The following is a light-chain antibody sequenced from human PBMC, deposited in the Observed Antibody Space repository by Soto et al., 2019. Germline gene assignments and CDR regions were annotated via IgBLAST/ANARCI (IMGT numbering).Light chain of an antibody. CDR2: AVS. Sequence: QSVLTQPASVSGSPGQSITISCTGTSSDTGGYNFVSWYQHHPGKAPKLMIFAVSNRPSGVSNRFSGSKSGNTASLTISGLQPEDEADYFCYSYTSSSTNVFGSGTKLTVL. J-gene: IGLJ1*01. CDR1: SSDTGGYNF. V-gene: IGLV2-14*01. CDR3: YSYTSSSTNV.